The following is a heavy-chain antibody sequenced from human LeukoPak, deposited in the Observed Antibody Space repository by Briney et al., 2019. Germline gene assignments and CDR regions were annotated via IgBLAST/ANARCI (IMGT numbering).Heavy chain of an antibody. CDR1: GFTFTTYW. Sequence: NPGGSLRLSCAASGFTFTTYWMGWVRQAPGKGLEWVANIKQDGSEKYYVDSVKGRFTISRDNVKNSLYLQMNSLRAEDAAVYYCARWNGYADYWGQGTLVTVSS. V-gene: IGHV3-7*03. CDR2: IKQDGSEK. CDR3: ARWNGYADY. J-gene: IGHJ4*02. D-gene: IGHD5-12*01.